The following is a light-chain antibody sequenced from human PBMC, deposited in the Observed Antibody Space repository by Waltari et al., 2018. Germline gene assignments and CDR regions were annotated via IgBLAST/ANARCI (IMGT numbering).Light chain of an antibody. J-gene: IGLJ2*01. Sequence: QVVLTQSPSASASLGASVKLTCTLSSGHSNNAIAWHQQQPEKGPRYLMRLNSDGTHNKGDGLPDRFSGSSSGAERYLTISSLQSEDEADYYCQTWGTDFHTFGGGTRLTVL. CDR1: SGHSNNA. V-gene: IGLV4-69*01. CDR2: LNSDGTH. CDR3: QTWGTDFHT.